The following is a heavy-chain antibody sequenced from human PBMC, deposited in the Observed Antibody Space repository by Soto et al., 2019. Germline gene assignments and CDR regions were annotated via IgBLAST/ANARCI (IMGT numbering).Heavy chain of an antibody. D-gene: IGHD6-19*01. Sequence: QVQLVQSGAEVKKPGASVKVSCKASGFTFTSYGFSWVRQAPGEGLEWMGWVSAYNGYTTYAQGLQGRVTRTTDTSTSTAYMERRGLRADDGAGYYCARAGTSVAVARCDCWGQGTVVTVSS. CDR2: VSAYNGYT. V-gene: IGHV1-18*01. CDR1: GFTFTSYG. J-gene: IGHJ4*02. CDR3: ARAGTSVAVARCDC.